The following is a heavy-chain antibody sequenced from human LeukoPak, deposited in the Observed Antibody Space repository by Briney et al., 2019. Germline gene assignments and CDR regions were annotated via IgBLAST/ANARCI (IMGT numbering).Heavy chain of an antibody. Sequence: GASVKVSCKASGYTFTGYYMQWVRQAPGQGLEWMGWINPNSGGTNYAQRFQGRVTMTRDTSISTAYMELSRLRSDDTAVYYCAAGELLSYYGMDVWGQGTTVTVSS. D-gene: IGHD1-26*01. CDR1: GYTFTGYY. CDR3: AAGELLSYYGMDV. J-gene: IGHJ6*02. CDR2: INPNSGGT. V-gene: IGHV1-2*02.